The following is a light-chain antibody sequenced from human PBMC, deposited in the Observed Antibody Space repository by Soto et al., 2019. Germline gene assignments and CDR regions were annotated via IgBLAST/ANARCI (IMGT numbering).Light chain of an antibody. CDR2: QDS. CDR3: QAWDSSTPNYV. Sequence: SYELTQPPSVSVSPGQTASITCSGDNLGDKYACWYQQKPGQSPVLVIYQDSKRPSGIPERFSGSNSGNTATLTISGTQAMDEADYYCQAWDSSTPNYVFGTGTKLTVL. J-gene: IGLJ1*01. CDR1: NLGDKY. V-gene: IGLV3-1*01.